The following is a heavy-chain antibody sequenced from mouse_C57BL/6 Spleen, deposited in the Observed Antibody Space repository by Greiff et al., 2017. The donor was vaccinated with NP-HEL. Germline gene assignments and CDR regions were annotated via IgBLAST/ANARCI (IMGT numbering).Heavy chain of an antibody. CDR1: GFTFSDYY. V-gene: IGHV5-16*01. Sequence: EVKLMESEGGLVQPGSSMKLSCTASGFTFSDYYMAWVRQVPEKGLEWVANINYDGSSTYYLDSLKSRFIISRDNAKNILYLQMSSLKSEDTATYYCARGGYYGSSHWYFDVWGTGTTVTVSS. J-gene: IGHJ1*03. CDR3: ARGGYYGSSHWYFDV. D-gene: IGHD1-1*01. CDR2: INYDGSST.